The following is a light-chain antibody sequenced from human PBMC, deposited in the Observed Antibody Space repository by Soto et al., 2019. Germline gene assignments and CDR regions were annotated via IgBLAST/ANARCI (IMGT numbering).Light chain of an antibody. CDR1: QGLGSR. CDR2: DAS. J-gene: IGKJ2*01. V-gene: IGKV3-15*01. Sequence: EIVMTQSPATLSVSPGGTATLSCRASQGLGSRLAWYQQKPGQAPRLLIYDASTRATGVPDRFSGSESETEFTLTISSLQSEDFAVYYCQHYHGWVKAFGQGPKLEIK. CDR3: QHYHGWVKA.